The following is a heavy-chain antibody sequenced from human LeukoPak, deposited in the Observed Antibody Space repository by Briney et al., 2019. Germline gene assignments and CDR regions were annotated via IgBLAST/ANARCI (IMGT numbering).Heavy chain of an antibody. J-gene: IGHJ4*02. V-gene: IGHV4-34*01. CDR1: GFTFGSNA. CDR2: INHSGGT. CDR3: ARGRAPVTSAFDY. Sequence: GSLRLSCAASGFTFGSNAMSWVRQPPGKGLEWIGEINHSGGTNYNPSLKSRVTISEDTSKNQFSLRLSSVTAADTALYYCARGRAPVTSAFDYWGQGTLVTVSS. D-gene: IGHD5-18*01.